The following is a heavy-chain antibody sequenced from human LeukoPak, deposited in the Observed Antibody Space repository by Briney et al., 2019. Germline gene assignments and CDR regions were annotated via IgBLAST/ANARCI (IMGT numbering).Heavy chain of an antibody. CDR2: INANSGTT. J-gene: IGHJ5*01. CDR1: GFAFSVYA. Sequence: GGSLRLSCTASGFAFSVYAMSWLRQPPGKGLEWVSTINANSGTTSYAASVRGRFTISRDNSKNTLYLQLNTPRADDTATYYCAKPISGGLAVTADWFHPWGQGTLVVVSS. D-gene: IGHD6-19*01. V-gene: IGHV3-23*01. CDR3: AKPISGGLAVTADWFHP.